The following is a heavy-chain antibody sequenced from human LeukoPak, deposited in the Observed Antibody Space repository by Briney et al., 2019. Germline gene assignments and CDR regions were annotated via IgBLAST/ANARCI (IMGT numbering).Heavy chain of an antibody. CDR1: GFTFSSYA. CDR2: ISYDGSNK. D-gene: IGHD6-19*01. J-gene: IGHJ4*02. V-gene: IGHV3-30*04. CDR3: ARGRVAGPGAVAY. Sequence: GRSLRLSCAASGFTFSSYAMHWVCQAPGKGLEWVAVISYDGSNKYYADSVKGRFTISRDNSKNTLYLQMNSLRAEDTAVYYCARGRVAGPGAVAYWGQGTLVTVSS.